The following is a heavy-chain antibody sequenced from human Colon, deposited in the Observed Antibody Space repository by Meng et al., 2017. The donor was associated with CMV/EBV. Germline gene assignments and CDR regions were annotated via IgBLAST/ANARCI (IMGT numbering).Heavy chain of an antibody. D-gene: IGHD5-24*01. CDR3: ARRSYSTRDGYNLGDY. CDR1: GFSVTNYW. J-gene: IGHJ4*02. CDR2: IYPSDSDT. V-gene: IGHV5-51*01. Sequence: SGFSVTNYWIGWVRQMPGKGLEWMAIIYPSDSDTRYNPSFQGQVTISADKSINTAYLQWSSLKASDTAMYYCARRSYSTRDGYNLGDYWGQGTLVTVSS.